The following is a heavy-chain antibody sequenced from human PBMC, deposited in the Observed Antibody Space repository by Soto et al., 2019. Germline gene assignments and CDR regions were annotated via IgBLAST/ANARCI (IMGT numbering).Heavy chain of an antibody. CDR1: GYTFSRYG. D-gene: IGHD6-13*01. Sequence: QVQLVQSGAEVKKPGASVRVSCKASGYTFSRYGISWVRQAPGQGLEWMGWISGFNGNTKEAEKLQGRATLTTDTAANTAHMELRGLRSDDTAVYYCARASAYSTPWSFDNWGQGTLFTVSS. CDR2: ISGFNGNT. CDR3: ARASAYSTPWSFDN. J-gene: IGHJ4*02. V-gene: IGHV1-18*01.